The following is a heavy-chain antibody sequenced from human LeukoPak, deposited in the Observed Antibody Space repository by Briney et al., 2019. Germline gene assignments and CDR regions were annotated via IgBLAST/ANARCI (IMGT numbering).Heavy chain of an antibody. CDR2: IYHSGST. J-gene: IGHJ4*02. CDR1: GYSISSGYY. D-gene: IGHD5-18*01. Sequence: PSETLSLTCAVSGYSISSGYYWGWIRPPPGKGLEWMGSIYHSGSTYYHPFLKSRVTISVDTSKIQFSLKLSSVTAADTAVYYCARTDTAMVDYWGQGTLVTVSS. CDR3: ARTDTAMVDY. V-gene: IGHV4-38-2*01.